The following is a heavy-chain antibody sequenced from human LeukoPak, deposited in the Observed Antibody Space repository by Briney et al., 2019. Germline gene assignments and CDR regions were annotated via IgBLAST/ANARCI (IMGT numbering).Heavy chain of an antibody. J-gene: IGHJ3*02. CDR3: ARHRSGGSQDDAFDI. Sequence: GGSLRLSCAASGFTFDDYAMHWVRQAPGKGLGWVSGISWNSGSTGYADSVKGRFTISRQNAKNSLFLQMNSLRAEDTAVYYCARHRSGGSQDDAFDIWGQGTMVTVSS. CDR2: ISWNSGST. D-gene: IGHD2-15*01. V-gene: IGHV3-9*01. CDR1: GFTFDDYA.